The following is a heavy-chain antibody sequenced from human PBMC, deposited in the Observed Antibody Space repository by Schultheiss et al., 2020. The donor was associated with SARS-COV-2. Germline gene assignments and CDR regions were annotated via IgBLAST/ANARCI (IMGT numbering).Heavy chain of an antibody. V-gene: IGHV4-59*08. Sequence: SQTLSLTCTVSGGSISGYYWSWIRQPPGKGLEWIGYIYYSGSTNYNPSLKSRVTISVDTSKNQFSLKLSSVTAADTAVYYCARHAYGGEAVWGQGTTVTVSS. CDR3: ARHAYGGEAV. D-gene: IGHD3-16*01. J-gene: IGHJ6*02. CDR2: IYYSGST. CDR1: GGSISGYY.